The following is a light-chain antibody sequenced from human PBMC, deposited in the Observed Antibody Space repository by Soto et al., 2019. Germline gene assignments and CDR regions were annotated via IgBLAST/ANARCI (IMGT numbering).Light chain of an antibody. V-gene: IGLV2-23*01. CDR2: EGS. Sequence: QSVLTQPASVSGSPGQSITISCTGTSSDVGSYNLVSWYQQHPGKAPKLMIYEGSKRPSGVSNRFSGPKSGNTASLTISGLQAEDEADYYCCSYAGSSIYVFGTGTKGTVL. J-gene: IGLJ1*01. CDR3: CSYAGSSIYV. CDR1: SSDVGSYNL.